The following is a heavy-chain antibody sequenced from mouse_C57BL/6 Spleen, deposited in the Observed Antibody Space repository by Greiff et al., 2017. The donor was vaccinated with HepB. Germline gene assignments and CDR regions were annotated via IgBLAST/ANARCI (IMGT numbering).Heavy chain of an antibody. CDR3: ATNYYGSSYFAY. D-gene: IGHD1-1*01. CDR2: INPSSGYT. Sequence: VQLQQSGAELAKPGASVKLSCKASGYTFPSYWMHWVKQRPGQGLEWIGYINPSSGYTKYNQKFKDKATLTADKSSSTAYMQLSSLTYEDSAVYYCATNYYGSSYFAYWGQGTLVTVSA. CDR1: GYTFPSYW. V-gene: IGHV1-7*01. J-gene: IGHJ3*01.